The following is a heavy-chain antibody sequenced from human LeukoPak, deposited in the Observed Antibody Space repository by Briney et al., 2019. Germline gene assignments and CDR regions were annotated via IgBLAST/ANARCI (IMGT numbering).Heavy chain of an antibody. V-gene: IGHV3-23*01. D-gene: IGHD1-26*01. J-gene: IGHJ6*03. Sequence: PGGSLRLSCAASRFTFNRYAMSWIRQPPGRGLEWVSSISASGGGTFYRSSVRGRFTISRDNSKDTVFLQMNGLRAEDTAIYFCAKWDENFYYMDVWGLGTTVTVSS. CDR1: RFTFNRYA. CDR3: AKWDENFYYMDV. CDR2: ISASGGGT.